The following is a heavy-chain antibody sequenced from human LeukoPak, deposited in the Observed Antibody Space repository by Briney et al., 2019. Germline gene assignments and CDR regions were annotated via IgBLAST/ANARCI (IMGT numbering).Heavy chain of an antibody. V-gene: IGHV4-38-2*01. J-gene: IGHJ4*02. CDR1: GYSISSGYY. CDR3: GRVYSYGLIADY. CDR2: IYHNERT. Sequence: SETLSLTCGVSGYSISSGYYWGWIRQPPGKGLEWNGIIYHNERTYYNPSLKSQVTISVDKSKNQFSLKLSSVTAADKAVYYCGRVYSYGLIADYWGQGTLVTVSS. D-gene: IGHD5-18*01.